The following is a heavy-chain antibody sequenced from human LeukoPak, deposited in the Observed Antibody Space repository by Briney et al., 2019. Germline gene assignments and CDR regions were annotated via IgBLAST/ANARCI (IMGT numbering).Heavy chain of an antibody. CDR1: GFTYSGYW. Sequence: PGGSLRLSCAASGFTYSGYWMSWVRQAPGKGLEWVSAISGSGGSTYYADSVKGRFTISRDDSKNTLYLQMNSLRAEDTAVYYCAKPLARFDYWGQGTLVTVSS. CDR3: AKPLARFDY. J-gene: IGHJ4*02. V-gene: IGHV3-23*01. CDR2: ISGSGGST. D-gene: IGHD5-12*01.